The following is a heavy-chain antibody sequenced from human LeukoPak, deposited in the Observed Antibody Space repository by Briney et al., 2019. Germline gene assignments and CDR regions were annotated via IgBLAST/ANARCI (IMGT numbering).Heavy chain of an antibody. V-gene: IGHV1-18*01. CDR2: ISAYNGNT. CDR1: GYTFTSYG. CDR3: ARGVAARPYWFDP. Sequence: ASVKVSCKASGYTFTSYGISWVRQAPGQGLEWMGWISAYNGNTNYAQKFQGRVTITRNTSISTAYMELSSLRSEDTAVYYCARGVAARPYWFDPWGQGTLVTVSS. J-gene: IGHJ5*02. D-gene: IGHD6-6*01.